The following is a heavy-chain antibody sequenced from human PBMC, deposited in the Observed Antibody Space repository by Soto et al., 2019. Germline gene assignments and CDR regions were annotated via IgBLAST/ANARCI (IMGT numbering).Heavy chain of an antibody. V-gene: IGHV3-15*01. J-gene: IGHJ5*02. D-gene: IGHD3-9*01. CDR3: TTDTILRYFYRSISTPNWFDP. Sequence: PGGSLRLSCAASGFTFSNAWMSWVRQAPGKGLEWVGRIKSKTDGGTTDYAAPVKGRFTISRDDSKNTLYLQMNSLKTEDTAVYYCTTDTILRYFYRSISTPNWFDPWGQGTLVTVSS. CDR1: GFTFSNAW. CDR2: IKSKTDGGTT.